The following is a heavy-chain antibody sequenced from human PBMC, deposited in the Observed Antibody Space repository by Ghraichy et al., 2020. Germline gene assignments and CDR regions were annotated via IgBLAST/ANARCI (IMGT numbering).Heavy chain of an antibody. CDR1: GGSISSYY. CDR2: IYYSGST. D-gene: IGHD3-10*01. V-gene: IGHV4-59*08. Sequence: SETLALTCTVSGGSISSYYWSWIRQPPGKGLEWIGYIYYSGSTNYNPSLKSRVTISVDTSKNQFSLKLSSVTAADTAVYYCARAGAYGSGSYNFDYWGQGTLVTVSS. CDR3: ARAGAYGSGSYNFDY. J-gene: IGHJ4*02.